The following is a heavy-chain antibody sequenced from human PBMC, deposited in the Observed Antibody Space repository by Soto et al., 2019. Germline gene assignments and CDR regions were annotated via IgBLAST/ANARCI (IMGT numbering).Heavy chain of an antibody. Sequence: GGSLSLSCAASGFTFSSYSMSWVRQAPGKGLEWVSAISGSGGSTYYADSVKGRFTISRDNSKNTLYLQMNSLRAEDTAVYYCAKALESDYDFWSGPLYGMDVWGQGTTVTVSS. V-gene: IGHV3-23*01. CDR3: AKALESDYDFWSGPLYGMDV. J-gene: IGHJ6*02. CDR1: GFTFSSYS. CDR2: ISGSGGST. D-gene: IGHD3-3*01.